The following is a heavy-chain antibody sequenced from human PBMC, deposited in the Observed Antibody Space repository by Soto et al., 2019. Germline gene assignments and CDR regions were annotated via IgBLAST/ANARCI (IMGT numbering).Heavy chain of an antibody. CDR3: ARGGYSGYIDY. J-gene: IGHJ4*02. Sequence: QVQLVESGGGVVQPGRSLRLSCAASGFTFSSYAMHWVRQAPGKGLEWVAVISYAGSNKYYADSVKGRFTISRDNSKNTLYLQMNSLRAEDTAVYYCARGGYSGYIDYWGQGTLVTVSS. CDR2: ISYAGSNK. V-gene: IGHV3-30-3*01. D-gene: IGHD5-12*01. CDR1: GFTFSSYA.